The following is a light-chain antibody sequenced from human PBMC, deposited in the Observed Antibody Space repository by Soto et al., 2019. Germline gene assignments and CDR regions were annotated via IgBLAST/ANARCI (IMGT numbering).Light chain of an antibody. CDR1: QSVSSN. J-gene: IGKJ5*01. CDR2: GAS. CDR3: QLYGVSSPRIT. Sequence: EIVMTQSPATLSVSPGERATLSCRASQSVSSNLAWYQQKPGQAPRLLIYGASTRATGIPARFSGSGSGTDFTLTITSLQSEDFAVYYCQLYGVSSPRITFGQGTRLEIK. V-gene: IGKV3-15*01.